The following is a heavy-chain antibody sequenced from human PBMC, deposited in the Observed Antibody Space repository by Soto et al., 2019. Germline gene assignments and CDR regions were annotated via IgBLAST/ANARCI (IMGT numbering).Heavy chain of an antibody. CDR3: ARDPVLLWFGELTHPYYYYGMDV. CDR2: ISSSSSYI. D-gene: IGHD3-10*01. Sequence: GGSLRLSCAASGFTFSSYSMNWVRQAPGKGLEWVSSISSSSSYIYYADSVEGRFTISRDNAKNSLYLQMNTLRAEDTAVYYCARDPVLLWFGELTHPYYYYGMDVWGQGTTVTVSS. V-gene: IGHV3-21*01. CDR1: GFTFSSYS. J-gene: IGHJ6*02.